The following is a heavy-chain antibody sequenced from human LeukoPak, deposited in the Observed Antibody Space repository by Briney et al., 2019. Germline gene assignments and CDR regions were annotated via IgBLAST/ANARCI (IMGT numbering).Heavy chain of an antibody. CDR3: AKGVLRFLDFFDY. CDR2: ISGSGGST. J-gene: IGHJ4*02. D-gene: IGHD3-3*01. Sequence: PGGSLRLSCAASEFTVNNYYMSWVRQAPGKGLEWVSAISGSGGSTYYADSVKGRFTISRDNSKNTLYLQMNSLRAEDTAVHYCAKGVLRFLDFFDYWGQGILVTVSS. CDR1: EFTVNNYY. V-gene: IGHV3-23*01.